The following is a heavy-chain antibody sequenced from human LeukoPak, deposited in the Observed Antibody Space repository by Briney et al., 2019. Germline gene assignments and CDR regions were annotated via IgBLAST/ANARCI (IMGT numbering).Heavy chain of an antibody. V-gene: IGHV4-61*08. Sequence: SETLSLTCTVSGGSISSGGYYWSWIRQHPGKGLEWIGYIYYSGSTNYNPSLKSRVTISVDTSKNQFSLKLSSVTAADTAVYYCARAAYSGSYHSDYWGQGTLVTVSS. J-gene: IGHJ4*02. CDR3: ARAAYSGSYHSDY. CDR2: IYYSGST. D-gene: IGHD1-26*01. CDR1: GGSISSGGYY.